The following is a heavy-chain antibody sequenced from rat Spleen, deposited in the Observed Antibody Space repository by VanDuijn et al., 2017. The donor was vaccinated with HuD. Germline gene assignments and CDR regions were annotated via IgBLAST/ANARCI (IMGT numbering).Heavy chain of an antibody. Sequence: EVQLVESGGGLVQPGRSLKFSCAASGFTFSDYAMAWVRQAPKKGLEWVATIIYDGSSTYYRDSVKGRFTISRDNAKSTLYLQMDSLRSEDTATYYCARMYTTDYYYDYLDYWGQGVMVTVSA. V-gene: IGHV5-17*01. CDR3: ARMYTTDYYYDYLDY. J-gene: IGHJ2*01. D-gene: IGHD1-6*01. CDR2: IIYDGSST. CDR1: GFTFSDYA.